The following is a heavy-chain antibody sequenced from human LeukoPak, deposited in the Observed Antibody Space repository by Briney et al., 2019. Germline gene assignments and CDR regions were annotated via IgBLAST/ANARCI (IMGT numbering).Heavy chain of an antibody. CDR3: ASLTVVRKDVSMDV. CDR1: GFTFSSYG. J-gene: IGHJ6*03. D-gene: IGHD4-23*01. V-gene: IGHV3-33*01. Sequence: GGSLRLSCAASGFTFSSYGMHWVRQAPGKGLEWVAVIWYDGSNKYYADSVKGRFTISRDNSKNTLYLQMNSLRAEDTAVYYCASLTVVRKDVSMDVWGKGTTVTVSS. CDR2: IWYDGSNK.